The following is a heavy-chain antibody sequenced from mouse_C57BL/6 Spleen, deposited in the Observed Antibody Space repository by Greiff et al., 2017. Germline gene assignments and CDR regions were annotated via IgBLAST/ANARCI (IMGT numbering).Heavy chain of an antibody. J-gene: IGHJ2*01. CDR3: ARSYYYGSSYEGYFDY. Sequence: VQLQQPGAELVRPGSSVKLSCKASGYTFTSYWMHWVKQRPIQGLEWIGNIDPSDSETHYNQKFKDKATLTVDKSSSTAYMQLSSLTSEDSAVYYCARSYYYGSSYEGYFDYWGQGTTLTVSS. D-gene: IGHD1-1*01. CDR1: GYTFTSYW. CDR2: IDPSDSET. V-gene: IGHV1-52*01.